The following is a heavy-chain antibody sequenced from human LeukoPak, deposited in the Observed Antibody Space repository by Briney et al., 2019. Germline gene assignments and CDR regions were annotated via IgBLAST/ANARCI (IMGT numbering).Heavy chain of an antibody. CDR1: GFTLSKYA. D-gene: IGHD3-3*01. CDR2: VDGSGGRP. V-gene: IGHV3-23*01. Sequence: GGSLRLSCAASGFTLSKYAMNWVRQAPGKGLEWVSGVDGSGGRPPSADSVKGRFTISRDISKNTLYLQMDSLRAEDTAAYYCARGKDHDFWNPFDHWGQGTLVTVSS. J-gene: IGHJ4*02. CDR3: ARGKDHDFWNPFDH.